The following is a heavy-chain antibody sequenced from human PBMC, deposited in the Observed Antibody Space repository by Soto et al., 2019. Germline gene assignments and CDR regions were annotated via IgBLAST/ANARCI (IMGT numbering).Heavy chain of an antibody. J-gene: IGHJ6*02. Sequence: SVKVSCKASGGTFSSYAISWVRQAPGQGLEWMGGIIPIFGTANYAQKFQGRVTITADKSTSTAYMELSSLRSEETAVYYCAYRQRWLQIWDYYGMDVWGQGTTVTVSS. V-gene: IGHV1-69*06. CDR3: AYRQRWLQIWDYYGMDV. D-gene: IGHD5-12*01. CDR1: GGTFSSYA. CDR2: IIPIFGTA.